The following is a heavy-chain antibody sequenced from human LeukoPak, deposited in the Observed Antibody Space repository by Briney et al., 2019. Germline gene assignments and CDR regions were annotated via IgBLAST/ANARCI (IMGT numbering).Heavy chain of an antibody. Sequence: PGGSLRLSCAASGFTFSNYYMNWVRQAQGKGLEWVSYISGSSSTIYYADSVKGRFTISRDNANNSLYLQMHSLRAEDTAVYYCARDQGGGVLNIWGQGTMVTVSS. CDR3: ARDQGGGVLNI. V-gene: IGHV3-48*01. J-gene: IGHJ3*02. CDR2: ISGSSSTI. CDR1: GFTFSNYY. D-gene: IGHD3-16*01.